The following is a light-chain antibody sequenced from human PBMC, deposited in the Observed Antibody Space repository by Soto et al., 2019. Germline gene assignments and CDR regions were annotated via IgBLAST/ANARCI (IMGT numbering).Light chain of an antibody. CDR2: AAS. CDR3: LLDYSYFWA. Sequence: DIQMTQSPSTLSGSVGDRVTITCRASQTISSWLAWYQQKPGKVPKLLIYAASTLQSGVPSRFSGSGSGRDFTLTISSLQPEDFATYYCLLDYSYFWAFGQGTKVDI. J-gene: IGKJ1*01. V-gene: IGKV1-5*01. CDR1: QTISSW.